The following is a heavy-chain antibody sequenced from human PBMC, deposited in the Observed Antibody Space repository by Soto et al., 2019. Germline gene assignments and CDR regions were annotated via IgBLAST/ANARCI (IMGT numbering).Heavy chain of an antibody. D-gene: IGHD1-1*01. J-gene: IGHJ4*02. V-gene: IGHV3-33*06. CDR2: IWAHGTEQ. CDR1: GYSITNHG. CDR3: GKDIRSGSIDY. Sequence: QVRLAQSGGGVVQPGRSLTLSCAASGYSITNHGMHWVRQAPGKGLEWVALIWAHGTEQYYADSVKGRFTVSRDTSTNTVYLQMNSLRAEDTARYYCGKDIRSGSIDYWGQGTLVTDSS.